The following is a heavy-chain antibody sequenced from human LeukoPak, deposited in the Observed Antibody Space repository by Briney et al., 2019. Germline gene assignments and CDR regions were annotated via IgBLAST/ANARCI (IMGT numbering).Heavy chain of an antibody. J-gene: IGHJ4*02. Sequence: GRSLRLSCAASGFTFSSYAMHWVRQAPGKGLEWVAVISYDGSNKYYADSVKGRFTISRDNSKNTLYLQMNSLRAEDTAVYYCARDGVVVVTPTSWDYWGQGTLVTVSS. CDR3: ARDGVVVVTPTSWDY. D-gene: IGHD3-22*01. CDR2: ISYDGSNK. V-gene: IGHV3-30-3*01. CDR1: GFTFSSYA.